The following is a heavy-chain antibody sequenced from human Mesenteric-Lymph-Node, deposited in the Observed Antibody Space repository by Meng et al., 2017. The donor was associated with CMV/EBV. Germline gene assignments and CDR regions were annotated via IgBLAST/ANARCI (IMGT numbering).Heavy chain of an antibody. CDR2: INHSGGT. Sequence: WGGGLLEPSETLAVTCAGYGGSFSGYYWNWIRQSPEKGLEWIGEINHSGGTTYNPSFTSRIIISVDTSTNQISLNMSSVTAADTAVYYCARGSSYDILTGYFDYWGQGALVTVSS. D-gene: IGHD3-9*01. CDR3: ARGSSYDILTGYFDY. CDR1: GGSFSGYY. V-gene: IGHV4-34*01. J-gene: IGHJ4*02.